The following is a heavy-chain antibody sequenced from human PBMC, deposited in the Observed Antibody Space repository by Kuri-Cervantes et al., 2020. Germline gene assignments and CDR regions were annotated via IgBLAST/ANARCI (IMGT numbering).Heavy chain of an antibody. V-gene: IGHV2-5*08. J-gene: IGHJ4*02. CDR3: AHSNYGSGDFDY. Sequence: CTVSGGSVSSGSYYWSWIRQPPGKALEWLALIYWDDDKRYSPSLKSRLTITKDTSKNQVVLTMTNMDPVDTATYYCAHSNYGSGDFDYWGQGTLVTVSS. D-gene: IGHD3-10*01. CDR1: GGSVSSGSYY. CDR2: IYWDDDK.